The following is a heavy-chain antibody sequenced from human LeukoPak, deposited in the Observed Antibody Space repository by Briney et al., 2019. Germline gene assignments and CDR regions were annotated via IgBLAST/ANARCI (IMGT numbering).Heavy chain of an antibody. CDR3: VSDMVLGVIKRSHWFDP. CDR1: GFTFSSYS. V-gene: IGHV3-48*04. CDR2: ISSSSSTI. J-gene: IGHJ5*02. Sequence: GGSLRLSCAASGFTFSSYSMNWVRQAPGKGLEWVSYISSSSSTIYYADSVKGRFTISRDNAKNSLYLQMNSLRAEDTAVYYCVSDMVLGVIKRSHWFDPWGQGTLVTVSS. D-gene: IGHD3-10*01.